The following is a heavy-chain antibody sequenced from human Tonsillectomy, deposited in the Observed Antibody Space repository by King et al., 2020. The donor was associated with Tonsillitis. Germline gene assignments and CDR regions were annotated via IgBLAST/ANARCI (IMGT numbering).Heavy chain of an antibody. V-gene: IGHV3-66*01. CDR1: GFTVSSNY. CDR3: AREGAGYCSSTSCYSHLGYYYMDV. CDR2: IYSGGST. Sequence: VQLVESGGGLVQPGGSLRLSCAASGFTVSSNYMSWVRQAPGKGLEWVSVIYSGGSTYYADSVKGRFTISRDNSKNTLYLQMNSLRAEDTAVYYCAREGAGYCSSTSCYSHLGYYYMDVWGKGTTVTVSS. J-gene: IGHJ6*03. D-gene: IGHD2-2*01.